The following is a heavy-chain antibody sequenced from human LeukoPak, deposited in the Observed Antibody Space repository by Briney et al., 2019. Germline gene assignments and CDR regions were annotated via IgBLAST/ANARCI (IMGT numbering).Heavy chain of an antibody. V-gene: IGHV3-21*01. CDR1: GFTFSSYS. CDR2: ISSSSSYI. J-gene: IGHJ5*02. CDR3: ARDAMDSYCSGTSCYASWFDP. Sequence: GGSLRLSCAASGFTFSSYSMNWVRQAPGKGLEWVSSISSSSSYIYYADSVKGRFTISRDNAKNSLYLQMNSLRAEDTAVYYCARDAMDSYCSGTSCYASWFDPWGQGTLVTVSS. D-gene: IGHD2-2*01.